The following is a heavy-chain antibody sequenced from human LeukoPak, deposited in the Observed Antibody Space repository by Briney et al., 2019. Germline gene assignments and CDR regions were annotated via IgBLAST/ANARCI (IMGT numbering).Heavy chain of an antibody. CDR3: ARHSWISTDWFDP. J-gene: IGHJ5*02. CDR2: VNSGGSM. Sequence: SETLSLTCFVSGDSINSRDYWAWIRQPPGKGLEWIGTVNSGGSMYYNASLKSRVAISVDTSKKQFSLRLSSVTAPDTAVYYCARHSWISTDWFDPWGPGTLVTVSS. V-gene: IGHV4-39*01. D-gene: IGHD4-17*01. CDR1: GDSINSRDY.